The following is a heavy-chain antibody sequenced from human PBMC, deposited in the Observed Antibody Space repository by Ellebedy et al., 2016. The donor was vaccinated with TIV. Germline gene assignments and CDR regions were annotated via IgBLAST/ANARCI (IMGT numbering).Heavy chain of an antibody. D-gene: IGHD5-12*01. CDR1: GYRFSDYW. CDR2: IFPRDSET. CDR3: ALLYTGYDSDHYYYHGLDV. V-gene: IGHV5-51*01. Sequence: GESLKISCKGSGYRFSDYWLGWVRQLPGKGLEWMGKIFPRDSETIYSPSFQGQVTISADQSVTTAHLQWNSLRASDTAMYYCALLYTGYDSDHYYYHGLDVWGQGTTVTVSS. J-gene: IGHJ6*02.